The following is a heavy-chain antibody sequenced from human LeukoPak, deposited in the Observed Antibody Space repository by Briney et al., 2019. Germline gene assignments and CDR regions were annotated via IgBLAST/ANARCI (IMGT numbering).Heavy chain of an antibody. J-gene: IGHJ3*02. Sequence: SETLSLTCTVSGGSISSYYWSWIRQPPGKGLEWIGYVYYSGSTNYNPSLKSRVGISVDTSKNQFSLKLSSMTAADTAMYYCARRSVVTAITKDAFDIWGQGTMVTVSS. CDR3: ARRSVVTAITKDAFDI. D-gene: IGHD2-21*02. CDR2: VYYSGST. V-gene: IGHV4-59*08. CDR1: GGSISSYY.